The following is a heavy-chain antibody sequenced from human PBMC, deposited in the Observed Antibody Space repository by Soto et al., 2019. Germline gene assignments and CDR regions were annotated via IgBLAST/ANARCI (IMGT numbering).Heavy chain of an antibody. V-gene: IGHV1-18*01. D-gene: IGHD1-26*01. CDR3: ARERGSYALDY. J-gene: IGHJ4*02. CDR2: ISANNGNT. CDR1: GYTFPSYG. Sequence: QVQLVQSGAEVKKPGASVKFSCKDSGYTFPSYGISWVRQAPGQGLEWMGWISANNGNTNYAQKRKGRVTMTPDTSTSTAYMELRSLRSDDTAVYYWARERGSYALDYLGQGTLGTVSS.